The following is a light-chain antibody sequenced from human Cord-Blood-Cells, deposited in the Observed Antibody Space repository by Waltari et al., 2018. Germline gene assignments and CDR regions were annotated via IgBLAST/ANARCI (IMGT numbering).Light chain of an antibody. J-gene: IGKJ1*01. CDR2: DAS. Sequence: EIVLTQSPATLSLSPGDRATLSCRASPSVSSYLAWYQQKPGQAPRLLIYDASNRATGIPARFSGSGSGTDFTLTISSLEPEDFAVYYCQQRSNWPGTFGQGTKVEIK. CDR3: QQRSNWPGT. V-gene: IGKV3-11*01. CDR1: PSVSSY.